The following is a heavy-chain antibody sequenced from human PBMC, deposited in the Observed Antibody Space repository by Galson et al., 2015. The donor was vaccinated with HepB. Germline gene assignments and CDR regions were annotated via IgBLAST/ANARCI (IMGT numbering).Heavy chain of an antibody. V-gene: IGHV1-18*04. CDR1: GYTFTTNG. J-gene: IGHJ4*02. CDR3: ARDRDYRFDY. Sequence: SVKVSCKASGYTFTTNGISWVRQAPGQGLEWMGWISANSGNTKYAQNLQGRVTLIRDKSTSTAYLELRSLRSDDTAAYYCARDRDYRFDYWGQGTLVTVSS. D-gene: IGHD4/OR15-4a*01. CDR2: ISANSGNT.